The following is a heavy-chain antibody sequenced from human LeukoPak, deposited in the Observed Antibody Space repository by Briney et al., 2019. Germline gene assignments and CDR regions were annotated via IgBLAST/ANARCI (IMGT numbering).Heavy chain of an antibody. V-gene: IGHV4-39*01. J-gene: IGHJ3*02. CDR2: NYCSENT. D-gene: IGHD3-22*01. CDR3: ARINYYDSSGYYYVVRVGAFDI. Sequence: PSETLSLTCTVSGGYISSSSYHWGWLRQPPGQGLEGIGRNYCSENTYSDSSLESRGTISVDTSKNQFCLKLCSVTAADTAVYYCARINYYDSSGYYYVVRVGAFDIWGQGTMVTVSS. CDR1: GGYISSSSYH.